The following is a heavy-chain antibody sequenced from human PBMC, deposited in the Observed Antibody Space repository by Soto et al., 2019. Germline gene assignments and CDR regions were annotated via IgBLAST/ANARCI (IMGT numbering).Heavy chain of an antibody. CDR1: GYTFTGYY. CDR3: AIEGYCSSTSCYTGYYYYGMDV. D-gene: IGHD2-2*02. V-gene: IGHV1-2*02. J-gene: IGHJ6*02. Sequence: ASVKVSCKXSGYTFTGYYMHWVRQAPGQGLEWMGWINPNSGGTNYAQKFQGRVTMTRDTSISTAYMELSRLRSDDTAVYYCAIEGYCSSTSCYTGYYYYGMDVWGQGTTVTVSS. CDR2: INPNSGGT.